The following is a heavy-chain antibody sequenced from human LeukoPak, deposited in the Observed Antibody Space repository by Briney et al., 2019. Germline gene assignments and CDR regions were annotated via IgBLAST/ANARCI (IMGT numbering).Heavy chain of an antibody. CDR3: AREGASLLRYFDWLPGHLHYFDY. CDR2: ISAYNGNT. Sequence: ASVKVSCKASGYTFTSYGISWVRQAPGQGLEWMGWISAYNGNTNYAQKLQGRVTMTTDTSTSTAYMELRSLRSDDTAVYYCAREGASLLRYFDWLPGHLHYFDYWGQGTLVTVSS. D-gene: IGHD3-9*01. V-gene: IGHV1-18*01. CDR1: GYTFTSYG. J-gene: IGHJ4*02.